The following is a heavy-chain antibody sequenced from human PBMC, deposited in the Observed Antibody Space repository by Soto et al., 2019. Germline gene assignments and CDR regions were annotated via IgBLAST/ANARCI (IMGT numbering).Heavy chain of an antibody. J-gene: IGHJ5*01. CDR3: AREPIVGTTKWFDS. CDR1: GGSFSGSH. CDR2: ISHSES. V-gene: IGHV4-34*01. Sequence: PSETLSLTCDVYGGSFSGSHWSWIRQPPGKGLEWIGEISHSESNHNPSLKSRVTMSIDTSKNQFSLRLSSVTAADTAVYFCAREPIVGTTKWFDSWGQGTLVTSPQ. D-gene: IGHD1-26*01.